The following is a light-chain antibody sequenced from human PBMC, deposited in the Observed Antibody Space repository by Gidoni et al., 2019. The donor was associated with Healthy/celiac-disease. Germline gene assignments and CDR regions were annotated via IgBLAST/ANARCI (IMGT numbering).Light chain of an antibody. Sequence: EIVFTQSPGTLSLSPGERATLSCRASQSVSSSYLAWYQQKPGQAPRLLTYGASSRATGIPDRFSGSGSGTDFTLTISRLEPEDFAVYYCQQYGSSPGWTFXQXTKVEIK. V-gene: IGKV3-20*01. CDR1: QSVSSSY. J-gene: IGKJ1*01. CDR2: GAS. CDR3: QQYGSSPGWT.